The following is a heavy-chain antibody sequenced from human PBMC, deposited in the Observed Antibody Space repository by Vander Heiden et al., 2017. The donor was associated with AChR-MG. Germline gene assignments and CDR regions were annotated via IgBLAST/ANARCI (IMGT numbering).Heavy chain of an antibody. CDR3: ARLYYDYVWGSYRYTVLDY. CDR1: GGSISSYY. V-gene: IGHV4-59*01. Sequence: QVQLQESGPGLVKPSETLSLTCTVSGGSISSYYWSWIRQPPGKGLEWIGYIYYSGSTNYNPSLKSRVTISVDTSKNQFSLKLSSVTAADTAVYYCARLYYDYVWGSYRYTVLDYWGQGTLVTVSS. J-gene: IGHJ4*02. CDR2: IYYSGST. D-gene: IGHD3-16*02.